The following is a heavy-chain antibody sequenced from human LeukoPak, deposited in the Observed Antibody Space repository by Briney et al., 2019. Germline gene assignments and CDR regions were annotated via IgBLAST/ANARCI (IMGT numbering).Heavy chain of an antibody. CDR2: ISGSGGST. J-gene: IGHJ6*02. CDR1: GFTFSSYA. CDR3: AKKSSYDSSGYYYYGMDV. Sequence: GGSLRLSCAASGFTFSSYAMSWVRQAPGKGLEWVSAISGSGGSTYYADSVKGRFTISRDNSKNTLYLQMNSLRAEDTAVYYCAKKSSYDSSGYYYYGMDVWGQGTTATVSS. D-gene: IGHD3-22*01. V-gene: IGHV3-23*01.